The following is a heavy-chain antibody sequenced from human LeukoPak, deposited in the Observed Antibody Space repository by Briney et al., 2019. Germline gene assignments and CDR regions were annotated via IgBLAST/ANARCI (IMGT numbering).Heavy chain of an antibody. CDR2: IYPGDSRI. D-gene: IGHD2-8*01. CDR3: ARYADGAYYFDY. V-gene: IGHV5-51*01. CDR1: GYIFPNYW. Sequence: GESLQISCEGSGYIFPNYWIGWVRQPPGKGLEGIGLIYPGDSRIRYSPSFQGQVTISADTSISTAYLQWRSLGASDTAMYYCARYADGAYYFDYWGPGTLVTVSS. J-gene: IGHJ4*02.